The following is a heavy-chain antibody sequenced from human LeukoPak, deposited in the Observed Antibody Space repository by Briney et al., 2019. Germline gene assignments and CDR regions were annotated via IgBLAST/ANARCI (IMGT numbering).Heavy chain of an antibody. CDR3: ARHISSFIAAYYMDV. J-gene: IGHJ6*03. Sequence: SQTLSLTCTVSGGSISSGDYYWSWIRQPPGKGLEWIGYIYYIGNTFYNPSLKSRVTISVDTSKNQFSLKLSSVTAADTAVYYCARHISSFIAAYYMDVWGKGTTVTVSS. CDR1: GGSISSGDYY. V-gene: IGHV4-30-4*01. D-gene: IGHD6-6*01. CDR2: IYYIGNT.